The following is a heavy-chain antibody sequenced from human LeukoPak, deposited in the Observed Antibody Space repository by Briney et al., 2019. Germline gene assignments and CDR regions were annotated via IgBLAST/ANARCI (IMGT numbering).Heavy chain of an antibody. CDR2: ISYDGSNI. J-gene: IGHJ4*02. Sequence: PGRSLRLSCAPSRFTLSSYGMHWVRQAPGKGLAWVAVISYDGSNIYYADSVKGRFTISRENSKNTLYLQMNSLRAEDTAVYYCAKDSRLPFFKGATRGLDYWGQGTLVTVPS. D-gene: IGHD1-26*01. V-gene: IGHV3-30*18. CDR1: RFTLSSYG. CDR3: AKDSRLPFFKGATRGLDY.